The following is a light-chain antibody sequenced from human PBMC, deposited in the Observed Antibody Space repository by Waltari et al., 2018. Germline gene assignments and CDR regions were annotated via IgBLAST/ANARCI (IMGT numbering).Light chain of an antibody. CDR2: EVT. V-gene: IGLV2-23*02. CDR3: CSYAGRVV. J-gene: IGLJ2*01. Sequence: QSALTQPASVSGSPGQSINISCTGTSSDVGSYNLVSWYQQHPGKAPKIMIYEVTERPSGVSNRFSGSTSGNTASLTISGLQAEDEADYYCCSYAGRVVFGGGTKLTVL. CDR1: SSDVGSYNL.